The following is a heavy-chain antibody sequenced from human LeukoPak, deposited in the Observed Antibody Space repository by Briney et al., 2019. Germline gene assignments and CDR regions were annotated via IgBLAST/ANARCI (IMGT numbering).Heavy chain of an antibody. CDR2: ISGSSNYK. CDR3: ATRIAAGGTGHPPVI. CDR1: GFTFSTYS. D-gene: IGHD6-13*01. V-gene: IGHV3-21*01. Sequence: PGGSLRLSCAASGFTFSTYSMNWVRQAPGKGLEWVSSISGSSNYKYYADSVKGRFTISRDNAKNSLYLQMNSLRAEDTAVYYCATRIAAGGTGHPPVIWGQGTLVTVSS. J-gene: IGHJ4*02.